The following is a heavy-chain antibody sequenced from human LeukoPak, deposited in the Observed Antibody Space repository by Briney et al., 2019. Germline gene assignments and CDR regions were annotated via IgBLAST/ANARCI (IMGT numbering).Heavy chain of an antibody. CDR3: AREYYDTLYYMDV. Sequence: ETLSLTCTVSHGSIVTPNYFWGWIRQPPGKGLEWVSVIYSGGSTYYADSVKGRFTISRDNSKNTLYLQMNSLRAEDTAVYYCAREYYDTLYYMDVWGKGTTVTISS. J-gene: IGHJ6*03. CDR1: GSIVTPNY. CDR2: IYSGGST. V-gene: IGHV3-53*01. D-gene: IGHD3-9*01.